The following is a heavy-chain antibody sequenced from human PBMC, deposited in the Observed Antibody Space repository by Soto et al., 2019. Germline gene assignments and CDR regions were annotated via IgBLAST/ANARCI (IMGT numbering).Heavy chain of an antibody. CDR2: ISAYNGNT. J-gene: IGHJ5*02. CDR3: ARPLAAPGGLRISGTTEDWFDH. CDR1: GYTFSSYG. Sequence: ASVKVSCKASGYTFSSYGISWVRQAPGQGLEWMGWISAYNGNTNYAQKLQDRVTMTTDTSTSTAYMELGSLRSDDTAVYYCARPLAAPGGLRISGTTEDWFDHWGQGTLVTVSS. V-gene: IGHV1-18*04. D-gene: IGHD1-7*01.